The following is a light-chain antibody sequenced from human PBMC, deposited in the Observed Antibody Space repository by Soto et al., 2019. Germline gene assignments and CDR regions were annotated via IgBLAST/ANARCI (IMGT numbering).Light chain of an antibody. CDR1: QNIDNF. Sequence: DIQVTQSPSSLSASVGDRVTITCRASQNIDNFLNWYQQKPGKAPNLLIYTASNLQSGVPPRFSGSGSGTAFTLTISSLQPDDFATSYCQQGFNTPSTFGGGTKVEI. CDR2: TAS. CDR3: QQGFNTPST. J-gene: IGKJ4*01. V-gene: IGKV1-39*01.